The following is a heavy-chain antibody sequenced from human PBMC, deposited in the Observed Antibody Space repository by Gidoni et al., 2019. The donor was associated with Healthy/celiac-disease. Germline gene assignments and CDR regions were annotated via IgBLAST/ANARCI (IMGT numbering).Heavy chain of an antibody. D-gene: IGHD3-10*01. CDR1: GYSISSGYY. V-gene: IGHV4-38-2*02. CDR3: ASTYVLLWFGESNSHYYFDY. Sequence: QVQLQESGPGLVKPSETLSLTCTVPGYSISSGYYWGWIRQPPGKGLEWIGSIYHSGRTYYNPSLKSRVTISVDTSKNQFSLKLSSVTAADTAVYYCASTYVLLWFGESNSHYYFDYWGQGTLVTVSS. CDR2: IYHSGRT. J-gene: IGHJ4*02.